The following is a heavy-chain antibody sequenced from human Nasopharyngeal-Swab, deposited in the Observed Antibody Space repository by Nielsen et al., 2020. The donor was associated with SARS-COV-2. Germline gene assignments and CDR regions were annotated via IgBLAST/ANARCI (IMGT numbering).Heavy chain of an antibody. V-gene: IGHV3-23*01. Sequence: GESLKISCAASGFTFSSYAMSWVRQAPGKGLEWVSAISGSGGSTYYADFVKGRFTISRDNSKNTLYLQMNSLRAEDTAVYYCAKLHHYYGESDYWGQGTLVTVSS. CDR1: GFTFSSYA. D-gene: IGHD4-17*01. J-gene: IGHJ4*02. CDR3: AKLHHYYGESDY. CDR2: ISGSGGST.